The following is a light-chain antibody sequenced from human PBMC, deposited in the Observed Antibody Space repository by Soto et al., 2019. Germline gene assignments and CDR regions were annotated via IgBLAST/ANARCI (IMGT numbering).Light chain of an antibody. J-gene: IGLJ3*02. Sequence: QPVLTQPPSVSGAPGQRVTISCTGSNSNIGAGYDVHWYQQRPGTAPKLLIYANSNRPSGVPDRFSGSKSGTSASLAITGLQAEDEADYYCQSYDRSLSDRVFGGGTKLTVL. CDR2: ANS. V-gene: IGLV1-40*01. CDR1: NSNIGAGYD. CDR3: QSYDRSLSDRV.